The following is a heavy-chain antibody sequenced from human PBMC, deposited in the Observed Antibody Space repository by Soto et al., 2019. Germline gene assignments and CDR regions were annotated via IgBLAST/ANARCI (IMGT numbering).Heavy chain of an antibody. CDR2: IGTAGDP. CDR1: GFTFSSYD. D-gene: IGHD3-22*01. J-gene: IGHJ6*02. CDR3: ARGHRGGYYYDSSGYGYYGVDV. V-gene: IGHV3-13*05. Sequence: GGSLRLSCAASGFTFSSYDMHWVRQATGKGLEWVSAIGTAGDPYYPGSVKGRFTISRENAENSLYLQMNSLRAGDTAVYYCARGHRGGYYYDSSGYGYYGVDVWGQGTTVTVSS.